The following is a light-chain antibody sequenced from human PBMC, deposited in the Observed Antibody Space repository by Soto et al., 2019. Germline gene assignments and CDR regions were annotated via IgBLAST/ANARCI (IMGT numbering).Light chain of an antibody. CDR2: EVS. J-gene: IGLJ2*01. V-gene: IGLV2-14*01. CDR3: SSYTSSSTPVV. CDR1: SSDVGGYNY. Sequence: QSALTQPASVSGSPGQSITISCTRTSSDVGGYNYVSWYQQHPGKAPKLMIYEVSNRPSGVSNRFSGSKSGNTASLTISGLQAEDEADYYCSSYTSSSTPVVFGGGTKVTVL.